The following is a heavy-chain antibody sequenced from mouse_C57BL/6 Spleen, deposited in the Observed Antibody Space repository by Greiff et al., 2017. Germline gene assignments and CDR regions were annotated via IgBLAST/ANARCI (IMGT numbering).Heavy chain of an antibody. CDR1: GYTFTSYW. V-gene: IGHV1-64*01. CDR3: AREGSSYAAY. J-gene: IGHJ3*01. Sequence: QVQLKQPGAELVKPGASVKLSCKASGYTFTSYWMTWVKQRPGQGLEWIGMIHPNSGSTNYNEKFKSKATLTVDKSSSTAYMQLSSLTSEDSAVYYCAREGSSYAAYWGQGTLVTVSA. D-gene: IGHD1-1*01. CDR2: IHPNSGST.